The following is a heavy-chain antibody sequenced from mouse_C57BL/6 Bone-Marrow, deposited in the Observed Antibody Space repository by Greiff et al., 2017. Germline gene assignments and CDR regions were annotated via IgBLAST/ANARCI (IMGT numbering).Heavy chain of an antibody. V-gene: IGHV1-69*01. CDR2: IDPSDSYT. Sequence: VQLQQPVAELVMPGASVKLSCKASGYTFTSYWMHWVKQRPGQGLEWIGEIDPSDSYTNYNQKFKGKSTLTVDKSSSTAYMQLSSLTSEDSAVYYCASSKGWCYAMDYWGQGTSVIVSS. J-gene: IGHJ4*01. D-gene: IGHD1-1*02. CDR1: GYTFTSYW. CDR3: ASSKGWCYAMDY.